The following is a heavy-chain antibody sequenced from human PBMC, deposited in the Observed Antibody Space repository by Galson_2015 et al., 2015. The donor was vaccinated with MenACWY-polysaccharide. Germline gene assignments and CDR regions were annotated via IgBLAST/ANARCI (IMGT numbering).Heavy chain of an antibody. CDR3: VRDGGGGNGRYWFDL. CDR1: GFTFNIHT. D-gene: IGHD2-8*01. V-gene: IGHV3-30-3*01. CDR2: ISSDGDDK. J-gene: IGHJ5*02. Sequence: SLRLSCAAAGFTFNIHTMHWVRQAPGKGLEWVALISSDGDDKYYADSVKGRFTISRDNHKDMVFLEMNSLRAEDTAVYYCVRDGGGGNGRYWFDLWGQGTRVTVSS.